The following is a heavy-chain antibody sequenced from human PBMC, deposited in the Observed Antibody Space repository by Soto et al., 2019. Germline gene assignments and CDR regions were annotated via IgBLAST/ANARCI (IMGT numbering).Heavy chain of an antibody. CDR1: GGSISSGGYY. D-gene: IGHD4-4*01. J-gene: IGHJ6*03. Sequence: SETLSLTCTVSGGSISSGGYYWSWIRQQPGKGLEWIGYIYYSGSTYYNPSLKSRVTISVDTSKNQFSLKLSSVTAADTAVYYCARSYSNYGDYYYYYMVVWGKGTTVTVSS. CDR2: IYYSGST. V-gene: IGHV4-31*03. CDR3: ARSYSNYGDYYYYYMVV.